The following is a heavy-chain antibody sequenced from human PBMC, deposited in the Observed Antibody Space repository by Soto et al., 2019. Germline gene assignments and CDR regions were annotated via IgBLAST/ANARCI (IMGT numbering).Heavy chain of an antibody. J-gene: IGHJ4*02. CDR3: ATAHDGPSGALALCDY. D-gene: IGHD3-10*01. CDR2: ISASDITT. Sequence: LRLSCAASGFTFSCYAMKWVGQAPGKGLEWVSAISASDITTYYADSVQGRFTISRDNSKNTLYLQLNSLRTDDTAVYYCATAHDGPSGALALCDYCGQRTLLTDSS. V-gene: IGHV3-23*01. CDR1: GFTFSCYA.